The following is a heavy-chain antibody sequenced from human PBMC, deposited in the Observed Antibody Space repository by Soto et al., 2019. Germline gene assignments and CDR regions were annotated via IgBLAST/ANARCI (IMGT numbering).Heavy chain of an antibody. Sequence: GESLKISCKGSGYSFTSYWIGWVRQMPGKGLEWMGIIYPGDSDTRYSPSFQGQVTISADKSISTAYLQWSSLKASDTAMYYCARQYYYGSGSSYYYYYGMDVWGQGTTVTVSS. CDR1: GYSFTSYW. D-gene: IGHD3-10*01. J-gene: IGHJ6*02. CDR3: ARQYYYGSGSSYYYYYGMDV. V-gene: IGHV5-51*01. CDR2: IYPGDSDT.